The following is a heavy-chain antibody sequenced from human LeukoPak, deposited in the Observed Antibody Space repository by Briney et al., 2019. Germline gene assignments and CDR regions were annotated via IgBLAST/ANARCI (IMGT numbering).Heavy chain of an antibody. V-gene: IGHV3-30-3*01. J-gene: IGHJ4*02. Sequence: GRSLRLSCAASGFTFSNYAMHWVRQAPGKGLEWVAVISYDGGSKYYADSVKGRFTISRDNSKNTLYLQMNSLRAEDTAVYYCARDGYNGNEPFDYWGQGTLVTVSS. CDR3: ARDGYNGNEPFDY. CDR2: ISYDGGSK. D-gene: IGHD5-24*01. CDR1: GFTFSNYA.